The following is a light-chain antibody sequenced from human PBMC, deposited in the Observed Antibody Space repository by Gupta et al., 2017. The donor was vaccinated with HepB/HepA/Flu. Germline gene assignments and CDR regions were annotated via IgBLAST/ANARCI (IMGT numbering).Light chain of an antibody. CDR1: RGISNN. CDR2: DAS. J-gene: IGKJ2*01. V-gene: IGKV3-15*01. CDR3: QQYNNWPPLYT. Sequence: THSPATLSVSPGATVTLTCRASRGISNNLAWYQHHPGHPPRLLIFDASTRATVGPVRFSGSGSGTEFTFTISAFQSEDVALYFCQQYNNWPPLYTFGQGTKLEMK.